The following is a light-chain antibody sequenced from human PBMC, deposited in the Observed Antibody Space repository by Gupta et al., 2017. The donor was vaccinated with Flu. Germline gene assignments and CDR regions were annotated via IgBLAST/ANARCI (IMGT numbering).Light chain of an antibody. V-gene: IGLV3-16*01. CDR2: KDS. J-gene: IGLJ3*02. Sequence: SYELTQPPSVSVSLGQMARITCSGEALPKKYAYWYQQKPGQFPVLVIYKDSERPAGIPERFAAASAGTTATSTISGVEAEDAAYYYCPSEDSSDKIVFGGGTKLTVL. CDR3: PSEDSSDKIV. CDR1: ALPKKY.